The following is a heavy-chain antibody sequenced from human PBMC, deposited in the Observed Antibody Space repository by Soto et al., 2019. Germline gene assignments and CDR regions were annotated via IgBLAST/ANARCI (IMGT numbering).Heavy chain of an antibody. Sequence: GGSLRLSCAASGFTFSSYGMHWVRQAPGKGLEWVAVIRYDGSNKYYEDSVKGRFTISRDNSKNTLYLQMNSLRAEDSAVYYCAGEAVVLDYWGQGTLVTVSS. D-gene: IGHD2-15*01. CDR3: AGEAVVLDY. CDR2: IRYDGSNK. CDR1: GFTFSSYG. J-gene: IGHJ4*02. V-gene: IGHV3-33*01.